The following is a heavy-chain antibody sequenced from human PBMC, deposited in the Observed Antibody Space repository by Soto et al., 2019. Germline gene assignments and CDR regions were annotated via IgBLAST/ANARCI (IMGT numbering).Heavy chain of an antibody. V-gene: IGHV3-72*01. CDR1: GFTFSDHY. D-gene: IGHD6-19*01. CDR2: ITNKANGYTT. CDR3: TRGHSSVSIYAFDI. J-gene: IGHJ3*02. Sequence: GGSLRLSCATSGFTFSDHYMDWVRQAPGKGLEWVGRITNKANGYTTEYAASVNGRFTISRDDSKNSLYLQMNSLKTEDTAVYYCTRGHSSVSIYAFDIWGQEAMVTVSS.